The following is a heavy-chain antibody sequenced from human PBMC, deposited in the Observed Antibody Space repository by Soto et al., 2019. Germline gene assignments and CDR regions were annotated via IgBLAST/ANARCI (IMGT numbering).Heavy chain of an antibody. CDR2: INPNSGGT. J-gene: IGHJ4*01. D-gene: IGHD1-26*01. V-gene: IGHV1-2*02. CDR1: GYTFTAYC. Sequence: GASVKVSCKASGYTFTAYCVHWVRQAPGQGLEWMGWINPNSGGTNYAQRFQGRVAMTTDTSTNTAYMELNSLKSDDTALYFCARSTGTYSDFDYLGQGTQVTVPQ. CDR3: ARSTGTYSDFDY.